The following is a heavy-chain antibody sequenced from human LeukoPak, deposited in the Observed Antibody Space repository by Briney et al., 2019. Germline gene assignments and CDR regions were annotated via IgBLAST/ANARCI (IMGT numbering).Heavy chain of an antibody. V-gene: IGHV4-59*01. Sequence: SETLSLTCAVYGGSFSGYYWSWIRQPPGKGLEWIGYIYYSGSTNYNPSLKSRVTISVDTSKNQFSLKLSSVTAADTAVYYCARTVGNWLDPWGQGTLVTVSS. D-gene: IGHD4-17*01. J-gene: IGHJ5*02. CDR3: ARTVGNWLDP. CDR1: GGSFSGYY. CDR2: IYYSGST.